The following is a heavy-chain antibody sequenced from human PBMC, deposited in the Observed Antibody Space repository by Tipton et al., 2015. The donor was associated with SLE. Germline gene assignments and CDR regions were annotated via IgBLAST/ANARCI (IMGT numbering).Heavy chain of an antibody. D-gene: IGHD2-2*01. CDR3: TRESHATFDI. V-gene: IGHV3-7*01. CDR2: MDLDGTEK. CDR1: GFSFNTYW. J-gene: IGHJ3*02. Sequence: SLRLSCAASGFSFNTYWMAWVRQAPGKGLEWVVTMDLDGTEKFYVGSVKGRFTISRDNAKNSLYLQLNSLRAEDTAVYYCTRESHATFDIWGQGTMVIVSS.